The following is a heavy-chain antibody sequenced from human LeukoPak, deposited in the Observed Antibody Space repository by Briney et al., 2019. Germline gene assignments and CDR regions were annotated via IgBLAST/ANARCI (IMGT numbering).Heavy chain of an antibody. V-gene: IGHV1-8*02. CDR1: GYTFISYD. CDR3: ARGGERANFYGLGSSPNWFDP. Sequence: GASVKVSCKASGYTFISYDINWVRQAAGQGLEWMGWMNPNSGNTGYAQKFQGRVTMTRNTSISTAYMELSGLRSDDTAVYYCARGGERANFYGLGSSPNWFDPWGQGTRVTVSS. CDR2: MNPNSGNT. J-gene: IGHJ5*02. D-gene: IGHD3-10*01.